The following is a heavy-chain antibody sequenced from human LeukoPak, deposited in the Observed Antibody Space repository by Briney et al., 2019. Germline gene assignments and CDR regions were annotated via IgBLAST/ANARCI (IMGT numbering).Heavy chain of an antibody. Sequence: GGSLRLSCAASGFTFNSYAMSWVRQAPGKGLEWVSDISGSGGSTYYADSVKGRFTISRDSSKNTLYLQMNSLRAEDTAVYYCAKDPGYSSSSSYWGQGTLVTVSS. CDR3: AKDPGYSSSSSY. CDR2: ISGSGGST. CDR1: GFTFNSYA. V-gene: IGHV3-23*01. J-gene: IGHJ4*02. D-gene: IGHD6-13*01.